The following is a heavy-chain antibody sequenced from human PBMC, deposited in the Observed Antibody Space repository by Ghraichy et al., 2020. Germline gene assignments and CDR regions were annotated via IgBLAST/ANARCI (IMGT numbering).Heavy chain of an antibody. CDR3: AAGTRYCSGGSCSYYFDY. CDR2: IVVGSGNT. J-gene: IGHJ4*02. D-gene: IGHD2-15*01. CDR1: GFTFTSSA. Sequence: SVKVSCKASGFTFTSSAVQWVRQARGQRLEWIGWIVVGSGNTNYAQKFQERVTITRDMSTSTAYMELSSLRSEDTAVYYCAAGTRYCSGGSCSYYFDYWGQGTLVTVSS. V-gene: IGHV1-58*01.